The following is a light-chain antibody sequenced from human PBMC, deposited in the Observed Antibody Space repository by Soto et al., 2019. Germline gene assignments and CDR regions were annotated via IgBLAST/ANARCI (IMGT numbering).Light chain of an antibody. J-gene: IGKJ3*01. Sequence: DIQMTQSPSSLSASVGDRVTITCRASQSISSYLNGYQQKPGKAPKLLIYAASSLQSGVPSRFSGSGSGTDFTLTISSLQPEDFATDYCQQSDSTPQAFGPGTKVDIK. CDR1: QSISSY. CDR2: AAS. V-gene: IGKV1-39*01. CDR3: QQSDSTPQA.